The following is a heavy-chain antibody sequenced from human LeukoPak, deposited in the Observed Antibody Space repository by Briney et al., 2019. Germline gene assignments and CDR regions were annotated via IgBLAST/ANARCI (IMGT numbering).Heavy chain of an antibody. D-gene: IGHD3-3*01. CDR3: ARGGYDFWSGYYLL. V-gene: IGHV3-30*04. CDR2: ISYDGSNK. CDR1: GFTFSSYA. Sequence: EGSLRLSCAASGFTFSSYAMHWVRQAPGKGLEWVAVISYDGSNKYYADSVKGRFTISRDNSKNTLYLQMNSLRAEDTAVYYCARGGYDFWSGYYLLWGQGTLVTVSS. J-gene: IGHJ4*02.